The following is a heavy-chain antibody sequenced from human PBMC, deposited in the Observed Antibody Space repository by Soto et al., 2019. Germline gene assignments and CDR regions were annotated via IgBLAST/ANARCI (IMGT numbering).Heavy chain of an antibody. CDR2: IKSKIDGGTT. CDR1: GFTLSNAW. J-gene: IGHJ4*01. V-gene: IGHV3-15*07. Sequence: GGSLRLSCVGSGFTLSNAWINWVRQAPGKGLEWVGRIKSKIDGGTTDFAAPVKGRFAISRDDSKNIVYMQMNSLKIDDSAVYYCSTDSCSDMLVVRLDNWGHGTLVTVSS. CDR3: STDSCSDMLVVRLDN. D-gene: IGHD2-15*01.